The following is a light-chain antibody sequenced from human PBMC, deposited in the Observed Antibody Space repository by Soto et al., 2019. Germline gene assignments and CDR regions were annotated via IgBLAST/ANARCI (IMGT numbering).Light chain of an antibody. CDR3: QQLYTLPFT. Sequence: DIQMTQSPSSLSTSIGDRVTITCRASQRINIYLNWYGQKPGKAPELLIYSASNLQSGVPSRFSGSGSGTEFTLTISGLLPEDFAAYHCQQLYTLPFTFGQGTRLEIK. V-gene: IGKV1-9*01. CDR2: SAS. CDR1: QRINIY. J-gene: IGKJ5*01.